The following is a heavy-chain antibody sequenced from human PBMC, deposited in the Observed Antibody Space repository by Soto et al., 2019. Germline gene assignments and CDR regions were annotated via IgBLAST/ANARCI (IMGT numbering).Heavy chain of an antibody. V-gene: IGHV5-51*01. CDR1: GYSFTDYW. CDR3: AAYSASSGRHFGY. D-gene: IGHD6-6*01. Sequence: GESLKISCKGSGYSFTDYWTGWVRQVPGEGLEWLAMIYPGDSDTRYSPSFQGQVTISADRSITTAYLQWGSLKASDTAMYYCAAYSASSGRHFGYWGQGTLVTVSS. J-gene: IGHJ4*02. CDR2: IYPGDSDT.